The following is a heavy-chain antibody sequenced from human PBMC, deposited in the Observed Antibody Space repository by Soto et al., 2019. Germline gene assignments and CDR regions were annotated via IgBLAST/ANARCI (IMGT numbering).Heavy chain of an antibody. CDR1: GFTFSSYS. Sequence: GGSLRLSCAASGFTFSSYSMNWVRQAPGKGLEWVSYISSSSTIYYADSVKGRFTISRDNAKNSLYLQMNSLRDEDTAVYYCARDGAEMGPYSYYFDYWGQGTLVTVSS. V-gene: IGHV3-48*02. D-gene: IGHD2-21*01. CDR3: ARDGAEMGPYSYYFDY. J-gene: IGHJ4*02. CDR2: ISSSSTI.